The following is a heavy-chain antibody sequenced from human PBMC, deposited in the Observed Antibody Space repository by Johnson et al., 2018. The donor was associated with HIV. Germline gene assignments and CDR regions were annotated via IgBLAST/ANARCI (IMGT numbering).Heavy chain of an antibody. V-gene: IGHV3-20*04. CDR3: ARVQLLADDVFNI. J-gene: IGHJ3*02. D-gene: IGHD3-10*01. CDR2: INWNGGST. Sequence: VQLVESGGGLVQPGGSLRLSCAASGFIFDDYGMRWVRQAPGKGLEWVSGINWNGGSTGYADSVKGRFTISRDNAKNSLYLQMNGLRAEDTAVYYCARVQLLADDVFNIWGQGTMVTVSS. CDR1: GFIFDDYG.